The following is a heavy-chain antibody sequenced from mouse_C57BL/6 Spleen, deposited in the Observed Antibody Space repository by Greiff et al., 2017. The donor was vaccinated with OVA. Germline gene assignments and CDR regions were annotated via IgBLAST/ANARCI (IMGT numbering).Heavy chain of an antibody. V-gene: IGHV1-80*01. CDR2: IYPGDGDT. Sequence: VQLQQSGAELVKPGASVKISCKASGYAFSSYWMHWVKQRPGKGLEWIGQIYPGDGDTNYNGKFKGKATLTADKSSSTAYMQLSSLTSEDSAVYCCARYQGRDYAMDYWGQGTSVTVSS. CDR1: GYAFSSYW. J-gene: IGHJ4*01. D-gene: IGHD1-1*01. CDR3: ARYQGRDYAMDY.